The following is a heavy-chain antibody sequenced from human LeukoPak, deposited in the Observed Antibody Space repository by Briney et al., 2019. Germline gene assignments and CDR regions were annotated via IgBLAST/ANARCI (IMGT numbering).Heavy chain of an antibody. CDR2: IRSKAYGGTT. J-gene: IGHJ4*02. V-gene: IGHV3-49*04. CDR1: GFTFGDYA. D-gene: IGHD3-22*01. Sequence: GGSLRLSCTASGFTFGDYAMSWVRQAPGKGLEWVGFIRSKAYGGTTEYAASVKGRFTVSRDDSKSIAYLQMNSLKTEDTAVYYCTRARLYYYDSSGYYFDYWGQGTLVTVSS. CDR3: TRARLYYYDSSGYYFDY.